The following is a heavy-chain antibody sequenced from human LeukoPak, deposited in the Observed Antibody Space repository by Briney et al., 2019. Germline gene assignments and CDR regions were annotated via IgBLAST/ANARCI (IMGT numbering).Heavy chain of an antibody. Sequence: SETLSLTCTVSGDSISSYYWSWVRQPPGKGLEWIGYIYPSGNTNYNPSLKSRVTISVDPSKNQFSLRLNSVTAADTSVYYCTRHSPLGPTTFDFWGQGTLVTVSS. CDR2: IYPSGNT. J-gene: IGHJ4*02. D-gene: IGHD1-26*01. CDR1: GDSISSYY. CDR3: TRHSPLGPTTFDF. V-gene: IGHV4-4*09.